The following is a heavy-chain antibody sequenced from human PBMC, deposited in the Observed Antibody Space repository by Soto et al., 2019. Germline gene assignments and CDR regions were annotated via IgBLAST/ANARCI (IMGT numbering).Heavy chain of an antibody. CDR3: ARGYYDSGGSSNTFDI. Sequence: QVHLQESGPGLVKPSETLSLTCTVSGASISPSYWSWIRQPPGKGLEWVAFVHHSGSTNSNPSLKSRVSTSVDTSKNQFSLKLRSVTAADTAVYYCARGYYDSGGSSNTFDIWGQGTMVTVSS. CDR1: GASISPSY. V-gene: IGHV4-59*01. J-gene: IGHJ3*02. D-gene: IGHD3-22*01. CDR2: VHHSGST.